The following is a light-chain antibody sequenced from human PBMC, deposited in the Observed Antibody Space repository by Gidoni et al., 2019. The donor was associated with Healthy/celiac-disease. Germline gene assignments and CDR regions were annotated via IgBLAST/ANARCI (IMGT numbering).Light chain of an antibody. Sequence: DIQMTQSPSSLSASVGDRVTITCRASQSISSYLNLYQQKPGKAPKLLIYAASSLQSWVPSRFSGIGSVTDFTLTISSLQPEDFATYYCQQSYSTPASFXXXTKLEIK. J-gene: IGKJ2*03. V-gene: IGKV1-39*01. CDR2: AAS. CDR1: QSISSY. CDR3: QQSYSTPAS.